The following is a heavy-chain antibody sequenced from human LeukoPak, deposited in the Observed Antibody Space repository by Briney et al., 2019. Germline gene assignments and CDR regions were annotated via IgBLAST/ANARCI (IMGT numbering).Heavy chain of an antibody. J-gene: IGHJ4*02. V-gene: IGHV3-30*02. D-gene: IGHD6-13*01. CDR1: GFTFSSYG. CDR2: IRYDGSNK. CDR3: AKDFISSWYNFDY. Sequence: GGSLRLSCAASGFTFSSYGMHWVRQAPGKGLEWVAFIRYDGSNKYYADSVKGRLTISRDNSKNTLYLQMNSLRAEDTAVYYCAKDFISSWYNFDYWGQGTLVTVSS.